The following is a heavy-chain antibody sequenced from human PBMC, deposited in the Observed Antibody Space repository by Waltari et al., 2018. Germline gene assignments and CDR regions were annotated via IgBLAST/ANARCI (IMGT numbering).Heavy chain of an antibody. D-gene: IGHD2-15*01. V-gene: IGHV3-23*01. CDR2: ISGSGDTT. Sequence: EVQLLESGGGLVQPGVSLRLSCAASPFTFSSHAMTWVRPAPGKGLEWVSSISGSGDTTYYADSVKGRFTISRDNSKNTLYLQRDSLRAEDTAVYYCAKDGNRIPYYFDYWGQGTLVTVSS. J-gene: IGHJ4*02. CDR3: AKDGNRIPYYFDY. CDR1: PFTFSSHA.